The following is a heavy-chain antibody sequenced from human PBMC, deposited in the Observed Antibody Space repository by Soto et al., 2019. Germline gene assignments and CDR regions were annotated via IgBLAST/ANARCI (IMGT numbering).Heavy chain of an antibody. V-gene: IGHV4-34*01. CDR2: VRHGIST. D-gene: IGHD5-18*01. CDR1: VGSFTDHY. Sequence: SETLSLTCAVSVGSFTDHYCSWMRQPPGKGLEWISEVRHGISTNYNPSLKSRVTMSVDMSKSQFCLSLNSVTAAEKAGDYCARRFKWIQLRYFDYWGPGILVTVSS. J-gene: IGHJ4*02. CDR3: ARRFKWIQLRYFDY.